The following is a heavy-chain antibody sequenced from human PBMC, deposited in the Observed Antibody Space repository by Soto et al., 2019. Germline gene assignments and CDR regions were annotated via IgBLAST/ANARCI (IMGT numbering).Heavy chain of an antibody. CDR2: INPNSGVT. CDR1: GDSFTGYY. CDR3: ARESGGATATLDYYYFYMDV. V-gene: IGHV1-2*04. J-gene: IGHJ6*03. Sequence: QVQLVQSGAEVEKPGASVTVSCRASGDSFTGYYMHWVRQAPGQGLEWMGWINPNSGVTKYAQKFQGWVTMTRDTSMRTVYMELSRLRSDDTAVYYCARESGGATATLDYYYFYMDVWGTGTTVTVSS. D-gene: IGHD1-26*01.